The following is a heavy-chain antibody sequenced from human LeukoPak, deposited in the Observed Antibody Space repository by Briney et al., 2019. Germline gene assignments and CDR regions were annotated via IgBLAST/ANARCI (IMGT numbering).Heavy chain of an antibody. J-gene: IGHJ3*02. D-gene: IGHD3-22*01. CDR1: GGSFSGYY. Sequence: SETLSLTCAVYGGSFSGYYWSWIRQPPGKGLEWIGEINHSGSTNYNPSLKSRVTISVDTSKNQFSLKLSSVTAADTAVYYCARFMNYYDSSGYAFDIWGQGTMVTVSS. V-gene: IGHV4-34*01. CDR2: INHSGST. CDR3: ARFMNYYDSSGYAFDI.